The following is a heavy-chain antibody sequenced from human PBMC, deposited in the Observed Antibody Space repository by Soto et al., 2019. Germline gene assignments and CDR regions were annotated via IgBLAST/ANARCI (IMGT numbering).Heavy chain of an antibody. CDR2: ISGSGGST. Sequence: SLRLSCAASGFTFSSYAMSWVRQAPGKGLEWVSAISGSGGSTHYADSVKGRFTISRDNSKNTLYLQMNSLRAEDTAVYYCAKTRGYYYDSSGYYYFDYWGQGTLVTVSS. D-gene: IGHD3-22*01. CDR3: AKTRGYYYDSSGYYYFDY. V-gene: IGHV3-23*01. J-gene: IGHJ4*02. CDR1: GFTFSSYA.